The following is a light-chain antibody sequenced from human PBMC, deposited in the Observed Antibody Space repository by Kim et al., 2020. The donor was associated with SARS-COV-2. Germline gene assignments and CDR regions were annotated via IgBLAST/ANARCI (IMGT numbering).Light chain of an antibody. CDR3: KQYGRSPDT. CDR2: GAS. Sequence: LSPGEGATLSCRASQSVTSDYLAWFQQKPGQPPRLLIYGASTRATGIPDKFSGSGSGTDFTLTISRLEPEDFAVYYCKQYGRSPDTFGQGTKLEI. J-gene: IGKJ2*01. V-gene: IGKV3-20*01. CDR1: QSVTSDY.